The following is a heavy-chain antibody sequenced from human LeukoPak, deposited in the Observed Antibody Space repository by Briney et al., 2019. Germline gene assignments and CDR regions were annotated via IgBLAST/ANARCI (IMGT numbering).Heavy chain of an antibody. D-gene: IGHD3-22*01. CDR3: ARAPLQKDYYDSSGYPTDY. CDR2: INPNSGGT. CDR1: GYTFTVYY. J-gene: IGHJ4*02. V-gene: IGHV1-2*02. Sequence: ASVRVSCKASGYTFTVYYMHWMRQAPGQGLEWMGWINPNSGGTNYAQKFQGRVTMTRDTSISTAYMELSRLRSDDTAVYYCARAPLQKDYYDSSGYPTDYWGQGTLVTVSS.